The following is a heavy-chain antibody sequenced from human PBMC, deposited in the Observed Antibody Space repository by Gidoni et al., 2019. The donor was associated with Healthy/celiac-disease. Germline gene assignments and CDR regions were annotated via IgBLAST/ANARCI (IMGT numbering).Heavy chain of an antibody. V-gene: IGHV3-20*04. D-gene: IGHD2-15*01. CDR2: INWNGGST. Sequence: EVQLVESGGGVVRPGGSLRLSCAASGFTFDDYGMSWVRQAPGKGLEWVSGINWNGGSTGYADSVKGRFTISRDNAKNSLYLQMNSLRAEDTALYYCARSRSYCSGGSCYSVEFDYWGQGTLVTVSS. CDR1: GFTFDDYG. J-gene: IGHJ4*02. CDR3: ARSRSYCSGGSCYSVEFDY.